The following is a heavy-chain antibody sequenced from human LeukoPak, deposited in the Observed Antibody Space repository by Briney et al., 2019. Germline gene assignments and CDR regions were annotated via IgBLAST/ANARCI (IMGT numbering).Heavy chain of an antibody. CDR3: ARQGTSGYHYLDY. D-gene: IGHD3-22*01. Sequence: GGSLRLSCAASGFTFSSYAMSWVRQAPGKGLEWVAVISYDGSNKYYADSVKGRFTISRDNSKNTLYLQMNSLRAEDTAVYWCARQGTSGYHYLDYWGQGTLVTVSS. CDR2: ISYDGSNK. CDR1: GFTFSSYA. J-gene: IGHJ4*02. V-gene: IGHV3-30*04.